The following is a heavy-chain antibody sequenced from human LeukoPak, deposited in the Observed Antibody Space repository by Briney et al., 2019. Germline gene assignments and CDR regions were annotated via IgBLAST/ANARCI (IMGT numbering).Heavy chain of an antibody. J-gene: IGHJ6*03. CDR1: GFSFNDYG. CDR3: ARGSDSIKHRYYYYLDV. CDR2: ITWNSDTT. Sequence: GGSLRLSCAASGFSFNDYGMIWVRQIPGKGMEWVSGITWNSDTTDYADSVKRRFNIFRENDKNYLYLQMNTLRAEYAAFYYCARGSDSIKHRYYYYLDVWGKGTTVTVSS. D-gene: IGHD2-21*01. V-gene: IGHV3-20*04.